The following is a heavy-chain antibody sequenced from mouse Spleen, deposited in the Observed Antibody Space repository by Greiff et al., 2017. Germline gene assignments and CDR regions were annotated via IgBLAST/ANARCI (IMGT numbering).Heavy chain of an antibody. Sequence: VQLKESGPELVQPGASVKISCKASGYSFTDYNMNWVKQSNVKNLEWIGMINPNYGTTSYNQKFKGKATLTVDQSSSTVYMQLNSLTSEDSAVYYCARWLLPAWYFDVWGAGTTVTVSS. V-gene: IGHV1-39*01. D-gene: IGHD2-3*01. CDR3: ARWLLPAWYFDV. J-gene: IGHJ1*01. CDR1: GYSFTDYN. CDR2: INPNYGTT.